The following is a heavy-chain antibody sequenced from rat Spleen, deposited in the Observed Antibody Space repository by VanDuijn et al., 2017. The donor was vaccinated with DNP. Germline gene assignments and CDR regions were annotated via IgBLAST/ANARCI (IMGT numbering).Heavy chain of an antibody. CDR2: IIYDGSSI. V-gene: IGHV5-17*01. CDR3: ARGTMMVVTPFAY. D-gene: IGHD1-12*02. Sequence: EVQLVESGGGLVQPGNSLKLSCTASGFTFSDYAMAWVRQSPKKGLEWVATIIYDGSSIYYRDSVKGRFTISRDNGKSTLYLQMDSLRSEDTATYYCARGTMMVVTPFAYWGQGTPVTVSS. CDR1: GFTFSDYA. J-gene: IGHJ3*01.